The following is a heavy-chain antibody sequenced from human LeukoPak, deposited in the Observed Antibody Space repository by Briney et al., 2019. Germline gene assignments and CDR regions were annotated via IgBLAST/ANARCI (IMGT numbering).Heavy chain of an antibody. CDR2: IYTSGST. J-gene: IGHJ4*02. Sequence: PSETLSLTCTVSGDSISSGIHYWSWIRQPAGKGLEWIGRIYTSGSTNYNPSLKSRVTMSVDTSKNQFSLKLSSVTAADTAVYYCARDSGFGQLDLAYWGQGTLVTVSS. CDR1: GDSISSGIHY. V-gene: IGHV4-61*02. D-gene: IGHD6-6*01. CDR3: ARDSGFGQLDLAY.